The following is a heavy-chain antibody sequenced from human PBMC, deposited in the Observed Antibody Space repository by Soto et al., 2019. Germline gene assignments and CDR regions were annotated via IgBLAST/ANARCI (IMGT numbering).Heavy chain of an antibody. V-gene: IGHV4-31*03. CDR1: GGSISSGGYY. J-gene: IGHJ4*02. D-gene: IGHD3-10*01. CDR3: ARVANDGSGSYYTDY. Sequence: SETLSLTCSVSGGSISSGGYYWSWIRQHPGKGLEWIGYIYYSGSTYYNPSLKSRVTISVDTSKNQFSLKLSSVTAADTAVYYCARVANDGSGSYYTDYWGQGTLVTVSS. CDR2: IYYSGST.